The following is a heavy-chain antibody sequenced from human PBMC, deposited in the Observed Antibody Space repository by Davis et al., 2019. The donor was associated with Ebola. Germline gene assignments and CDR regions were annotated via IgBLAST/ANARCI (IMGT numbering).Heavy chain of an antibody. CDR1: GGTFSSYT. CDR3: ARCSPPGWFDP. J-gene: IGHJ5*02. V-gene: IGHV1-69*02. CDR2: IIPTLGIA. Sequence: AASVKVSCKASGGTFSSYTISWVRQAPGQGLEWMGRIIPTLGIANYAQKFQGRVTITADKSTSTAYMELSSLRSDDTAVYYCARCSPPGWFDPWGQGTLVTVSS. D-gene: IGHD3-10*02.